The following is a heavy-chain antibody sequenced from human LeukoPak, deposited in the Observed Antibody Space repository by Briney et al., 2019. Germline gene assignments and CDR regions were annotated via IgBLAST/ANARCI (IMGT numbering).Heavy chain of an antibody. Sequence: PSETLSLTCTVSGGSISSGDYYWSWIRQPPGKGLEWIGYIYYSGSTNYNPSLKSRVTISVDTSKNQFSLKLSSVTAADTAVYYCARGDDFWSGYEVFDYWGQGTLVTVSS. J-gene: IGHJ4*02. CDR3: ARGDDFWSGYEVFDY. V-gene: IGHV4-61*08. D-gene: IGHD3-3*01. CDR1: GGSISSGDYY. CDR2: IYYSGST.